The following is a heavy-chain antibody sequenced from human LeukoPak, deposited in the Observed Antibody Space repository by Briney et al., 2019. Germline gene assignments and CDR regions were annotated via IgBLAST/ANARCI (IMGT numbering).Heavy chain of an antibody. CDR1: GDSISSRGYY. CDR3: ASTRIAAAGAPAYYFDY. D-gene: IGHD6-13*01. Sequence: SQTLSLTCTVSGDSISSRGYYWSWIRQHPGKGLEWIGYIYYSGSTYYNPSLKSRLTLSVDTSKNQFSLKVNSVTAADTAVYYCASTRIAAAGAPAYYFDYWGQGTLVTVSS. J-gene: IGHJ4*02. V-gene: IGHV4-31*03. CDR2: IYYSGST.